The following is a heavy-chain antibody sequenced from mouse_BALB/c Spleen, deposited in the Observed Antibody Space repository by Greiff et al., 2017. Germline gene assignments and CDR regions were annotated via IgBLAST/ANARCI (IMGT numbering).Heavy chain of an antibody. V-gene: IGHV2-2*01. CDR3: AKKEGPYYGLYYYAMDY. Sequence: QVQLQQSGPGLVQPSQSLSITCTVSGFSLTSYGVHWVRQSPGKGLEWLGVIWSGGSTDYNAAFISRLSISKDNSKSHVFFKMNSLQADDTAIYYCAKKEGPYYGLYYYAMDYWGQGTSVTVSS. J-gene: IGHJ4*01. CDR1: GFSLTSYG. D-gene: IGHD2-10*01. CDR2: IWSGGST.